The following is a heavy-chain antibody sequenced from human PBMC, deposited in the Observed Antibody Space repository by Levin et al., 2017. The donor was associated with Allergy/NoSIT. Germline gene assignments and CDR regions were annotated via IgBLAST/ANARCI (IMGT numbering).Heavy chain of an antibody. Sequence: SCAASGFTFAKYWMSWVRQTPGKGLEFLANINQDGSTTNYVDSVKGRFTISRDNARNSVSLQMNSLRAEDTALYYCARDPGSSAFDYWGQGTLVTVSS. CDR2: INQDGSTT. CDR3: ARDPGSSAFDY. J-gene: IGHJ4*02. V-gene: IGHV3-7*01. CDR1: GFTFAKYW. D-gene: IGHD5-12*01.